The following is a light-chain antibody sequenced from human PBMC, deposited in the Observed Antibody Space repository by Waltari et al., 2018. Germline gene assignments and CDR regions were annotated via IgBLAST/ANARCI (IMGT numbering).Light chain of an antibody. Sequence: DIQMTQSPSSLSASVGERVTITCQASDEIRNFLNWYHQKPGEAPKVLIDDASNLEMGVPSRFGGSGFGTDFTLTISSLQPEDVGTYYCQQYDNVVRTFGGGTKVEIK. CDR3: QQYDNVVRT. J-gene: IGKJ4*01. CDR1: DEIRNF. V-gene: IGKV1-33*01. CDR2: DAS.